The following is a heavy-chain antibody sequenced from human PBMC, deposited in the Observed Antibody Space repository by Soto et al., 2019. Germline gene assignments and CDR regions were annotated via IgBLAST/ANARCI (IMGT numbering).Heavy chain of an antibody. CDR1: GGTFSSYA. D-gene: IGHD3-3*01. CDR3: ARVRVRFLEWLGSEG. Sequence: QVQLVQSGAEVKKPGSSVKVSCKASGGTFSSYAISWVRQAPGQGLEWMGGIIPIFGTANYAQKFQGRVMINADESTSTAYMELSSLRSEDTAVYYCARVRVRFLEWLGSEGWGQGTLVTVSS. CDR2: IIPIFGTA. J-gene: IGHJ4*02. V-gene: IGHV1-69*12.